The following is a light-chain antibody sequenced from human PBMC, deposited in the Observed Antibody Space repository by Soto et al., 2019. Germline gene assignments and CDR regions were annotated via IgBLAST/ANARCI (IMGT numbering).Light chain of an antibody. Sequence: DIQMTQSPSSVSASVGDRVTITCRASQGISSWLARYQQKPGKAPKLLIYAASSLQSWVPSRFIGSASDTKFTQAINSLPPEDFESYTYQKANSFPFTFGPGNKVDIE. CDR1: QGISSW. V-gene: IGKV1-12*01. CDR2: AAS. CDR3: QKANSFPFT. J-gene: IGKJ3*01.